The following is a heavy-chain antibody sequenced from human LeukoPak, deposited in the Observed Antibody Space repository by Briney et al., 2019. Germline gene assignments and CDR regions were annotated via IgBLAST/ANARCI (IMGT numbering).Heavy chain of an antibody. Sequence: SETLSLTCTVSGYSISSGYYWSWIRQPPGKGLEWIGEINHSGSTNYNPSLKSRVTISVDTSKNQFSLKLSSVTAADTAVYYCARGYILRRYSAGTYYFDYWGQGTLVTVSS. CDR1: GYSISSGYY. CDR3: ARGYILRRYSAGTYYFDY. V-gene: IGHV4-38-2*02. CDR2: INHSGST. D-gene: IGHD1-14*01. J-gene: IGHJ4*02.